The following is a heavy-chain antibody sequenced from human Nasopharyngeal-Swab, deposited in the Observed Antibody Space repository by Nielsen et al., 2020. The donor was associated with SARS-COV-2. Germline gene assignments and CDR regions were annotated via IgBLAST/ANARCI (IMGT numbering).Heavy chain of an antibody. V-gene: IGHV1-24*01. J-gene: IGHJ6*03. Sequence: WVRQAPGQGLEWMGGFDPEDGETIYAQKFLGRVTMTEDTSTDTANMELSSLRSEDTAVYYCATVNVVTATLRHYYYMDVWGKGTTVTVSS. D-gene: IGHD4-23*01. CDR3: ATVNVVTATLRHYYYMDV. CDR2: FDPEDGET.